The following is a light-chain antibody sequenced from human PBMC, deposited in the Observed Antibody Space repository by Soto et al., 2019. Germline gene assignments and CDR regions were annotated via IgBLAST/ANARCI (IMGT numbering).Light chain of an antibody. CDR2: EVN. Sequence: QSALTQPASVSGSPGQAITISCTGTDSDIGAYEYVSWYQQHPGKAPKLMIYEVNKRPSGVPDRFSGSKSGNTASLTVSGLQAEDEADYYCSSYAGSSNVFGTGTKVTVL. CDR3: SSYAGSSNV. CDR1: DSDIGAYEY. V-gene: IGLV2-8*01. J-gene: IGLJ1*01.